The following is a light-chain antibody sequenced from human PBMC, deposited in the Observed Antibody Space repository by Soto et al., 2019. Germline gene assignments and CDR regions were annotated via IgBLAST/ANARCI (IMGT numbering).Light chain of an antibody. J-gene: IGLJ1*01. Sequence: QSVLTQPPSASGTPGQRVTISCSGSSSNIGSHTVNWYQQLPGTAPKLLIYSNNQRPSGVPARFSGSKSGTSASLAISGLQSEDEADYYCAAWDDSLNGRYVFGTGTKLTVL. CDR2: SNN. CDR1: SSNIGSHT. V-gene: IGLV1-44*01. CDR3: AAWDDSLNGRYV.